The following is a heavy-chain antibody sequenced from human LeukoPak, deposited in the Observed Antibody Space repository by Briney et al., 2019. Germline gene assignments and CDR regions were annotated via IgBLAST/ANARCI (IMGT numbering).Heavy chain of an antibody. J-gene: IGHJ3*01. V-gene: IGHV3-23*01. CDR2: ISGSGGST. CDR1: GFTFCSYA. CDR3: VRGGRAMKVNPYYIWGRYRNPSAFDF. Sequence: PGGSLRLSCAASGFTFCSYAMSWVRQAPGKGLERGSAISGSGGSTYSADSVKGRFTISRDNSKSTLYLQMNTLRPDDRAVYYCVRGGRAMKVNPYYIWGRYRNPSAFDFWGQGTMVTVSS. D-gene: IGHD3-16*02.